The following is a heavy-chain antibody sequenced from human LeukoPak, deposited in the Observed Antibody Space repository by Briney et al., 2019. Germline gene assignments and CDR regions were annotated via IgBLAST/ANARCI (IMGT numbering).Heavy chain of an antibody. CDR3: ASGDFIWFGEKGAFDI. Sequence: SETLSLTCTVSGGSISSSSYYWGWIRQPPGKGLEWIGSIYYSGSTYYNPSLKSRVTISVDTSKNQFSLKLSSVTAADTAVYYCASGDFIWFGEKGAFDIWGQGTMVTVSS. CDR2: IYYSGST. J-gene: IGHJ3*02. CDR1: GGSISSSSYY. D-gene: IGHD3-10*01. V-gene: IGHV4-39*07.